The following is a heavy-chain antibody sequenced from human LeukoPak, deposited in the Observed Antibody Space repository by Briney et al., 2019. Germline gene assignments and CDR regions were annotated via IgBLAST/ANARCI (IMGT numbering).Heavy chain of an antibody. CDR3: ATLTSGY. CDR1: GFTFSSYS. CDR2: IYSGGST. J-gene: IGHJ4*02. Sequence: GGSLRLSCAASGFTFSSYSMNWVRQAPGKGLEWVSVIYSGGSTYYADSVKGRFTISRDNSKNTLYLQMNSLRAEDTAVYYCATLTSGYWGQGTLVTVSS. D-gene: IGHD6-19*01. V-gene: IGHV3-66*01.